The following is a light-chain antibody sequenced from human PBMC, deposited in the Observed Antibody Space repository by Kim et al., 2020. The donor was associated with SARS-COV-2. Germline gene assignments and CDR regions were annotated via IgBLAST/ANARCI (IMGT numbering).Light chain of an antibody. J-gene: IGKJ4*01. CDR1: QSVPSNS. CDR2: GAS. V-gene: IGKV3-20*01. Sequence: LSPGERASLSCRVRQSVPSNSLAWYQQKPGQTPRLLIYGASSRAPGIPDRFSGSGSGTDFSLTISRLEPEDFAVYYCQQYGSSPRFGGGTKVDIK. CDR3: QQYGSSPR.